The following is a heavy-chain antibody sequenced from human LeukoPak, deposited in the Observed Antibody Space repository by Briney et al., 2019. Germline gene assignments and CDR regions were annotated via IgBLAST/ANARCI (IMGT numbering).Heavy chain of an antibody. CDR3: AAEWRGGGNSADPRKTSDY. J-gene: IGHJ4*02. CDR2: IVVGSGNT. V-gene: IGHV1-58*01. Sequence: ASVKVSCKASGFTFTSSAVQWVRQARGQRLEWIGWIVVGSGNTNYAQKFQERVTITRDMSTSTAYMELSSLRSEDTAVYYCAAEWRGGGNSADPRKTSDYWGQGTLVTVSS. D-gene: IGHD4-23*01. CDR1: GFTFTSSA.